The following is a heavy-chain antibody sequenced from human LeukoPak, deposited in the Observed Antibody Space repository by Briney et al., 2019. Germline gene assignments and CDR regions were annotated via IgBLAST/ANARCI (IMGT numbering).Heavy chain of an antibody. CDR3: ARGIVGATTGKFDY. D-gene: IGHD1-26*01. CDR1: GGSISSGGYY. V-gene: IGHV4-31*03. CDR2: IYYSGST. Sequence: PSETLSPTCTVSGGSISSGGYYWSWIRQHPGKGLEWIGYIYYSGSTYYNPSLKSRVTISVDTSKNQFSLKLSSVTAADTAVYYCARGIVGATTGKFDYWGQGTLVTVSS. J-gene: IGHJ4*02.